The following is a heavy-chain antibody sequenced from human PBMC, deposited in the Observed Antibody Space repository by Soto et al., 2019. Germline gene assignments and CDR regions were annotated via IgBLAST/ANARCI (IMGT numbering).Heavy chain of an antibody. Sequence: SETLSLTCTVSGGSISSYYWSWIRQPPGKGLEWIGYIYYSGGTNYNPSLKSRVTISVATSKNQFSLRLSSVTATDTAVYYCARRYGDYFDFWGQGTLVTVSS. D-gene: IGHD4-17*01. V-gene: IGHV4-59*08. CDR2: IYYSGGT. CDR1: GGSISSYY. CDR3: ARRYGDYFDF. J-gene: IGHJ4*02.